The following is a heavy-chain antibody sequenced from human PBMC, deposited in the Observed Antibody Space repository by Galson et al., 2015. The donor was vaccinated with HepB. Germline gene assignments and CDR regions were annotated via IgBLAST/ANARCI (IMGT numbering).Heavy chain of an antibody. CDR2: INAGNGNT. D-gene: IGHD3-10*01. V-gene: IGHV1-3*01. J-gene: IGHJ3*02. Sequence: SVKVSCKASGSTFTSYAMHWVRQAPGQRLEWMGWINAGNGNTKYSQKFQGRVTITRDTSASTAYMELSSLRSEDTAVYYCARTHVLLWFGELSDDAFDIWGQGTMVTVSS. CDR3: ARTHVLLWFGELSDDAFDI. CDR1: GSTFTSYA.